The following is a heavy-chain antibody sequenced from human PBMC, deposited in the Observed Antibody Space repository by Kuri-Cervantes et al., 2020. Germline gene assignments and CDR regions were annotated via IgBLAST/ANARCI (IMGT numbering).Heavy chain of an antibody. CDR2: ISAYNGDT. D-gene: IGHD4-17*01. CDR1: GYIFNDYY. V-gene: IGHV1-18*01. Sequence: ASVKVSCKTSGYIFNDYYMHWVRQAPGQGLEWMGWISAYNGDTNYAQKYLGRVTMTTDTSTKTAYMELRSLRSDDTAVYYCARVHTSYGDLFDYWGQGTLVTVSS. J-gene: IGHJ4*02. CDR3: ARVHTSYGDLFDY.